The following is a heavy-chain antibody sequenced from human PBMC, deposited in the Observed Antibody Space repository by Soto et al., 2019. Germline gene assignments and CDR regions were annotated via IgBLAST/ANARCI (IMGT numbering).Heavy chain of an antibody. CDR3: TRSYDYIWGNYRPFDY. Sequence: SLRLSCAASGFIFNNAWMSWVRQAPGKGLEWVGRIKSKGDGGTTDYAAPVKGRFTISRDDSENTLYLQMNSLRTEDTAVYYCTRSYDYIWGNYRPFDYWGQGTLVTVSS. V-gene: IGHV3-15*01. J-gene: IGHJ4*02. CDR2: IKSKGDGGTT. CDR1: GFIFNNAW. D-gene: IGHD3-16*02.